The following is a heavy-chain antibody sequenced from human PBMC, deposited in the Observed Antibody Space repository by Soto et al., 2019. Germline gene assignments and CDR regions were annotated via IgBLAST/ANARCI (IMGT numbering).Heavy chain of an antibody. D-gene: IGHD3-10*01. Sequence: SVKVSCKASGGTFSSYAISWVRQAPGQGLEWMGGIIPIFGTANYAQKFQGRVTITADESTSTAYMELSSLRSEDTAVYYCARIGSYSSYYYYGMDVWGQGTTVTVSS. CDR1: GGTFSSYA. CDR2: IIPIFGTA. CDR3: ARIGSYSSYYYYGMDV. V-gene: IGHV1-69*13. J-gene: IGHJ6*02.